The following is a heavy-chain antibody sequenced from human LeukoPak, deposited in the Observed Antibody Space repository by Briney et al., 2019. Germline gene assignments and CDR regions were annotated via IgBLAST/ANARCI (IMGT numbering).Heavy chain of an antibody. CDR2: IRYDGSNK. V-gene: IGHV3-30*02. J-gene: IGHJ4*02. CDR1: GFTFSSYG. D-gene: IGHD6-13*01. Sequence: GGSLRLSCAASGFTFSSYGMHWVRQAPGKGLEWVAFIRYDGSNKYYADSVKGRFTISRDNSKNTLYLQMNSLRAEDTAAYYCAKDRGLYSSSLYFDYWGQGTLVTVSS. CDR3: AKDRGLYSSSLYFDY.